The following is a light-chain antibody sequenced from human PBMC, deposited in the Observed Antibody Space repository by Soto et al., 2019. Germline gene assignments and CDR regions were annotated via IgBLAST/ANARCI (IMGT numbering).Light chain of an antibody. J-gene: IGKJ2*01. CDR3: LREGNCPRT. CDR2: AAS. CDR1: QGIRND. Sequence: IPMTQSPASLSASVGDRVTITCRASQGIRNDLGWYQQKPGKAPKILIYAASTLQSGVPSRFSGSGSGTHFTLTISSLKTEDFATYYCLREGNCPRTFGQGTKL. V-gene: IGKV1-6*01.